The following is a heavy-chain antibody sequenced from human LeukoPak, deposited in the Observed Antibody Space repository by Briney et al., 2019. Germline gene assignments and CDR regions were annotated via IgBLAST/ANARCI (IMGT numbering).Heavy chain of an antibody. D-gene: IGHD6-19*01. Sequence: ASVKVSCKASGYTFTSHVINWVRQAPGQGLEWMGWINPNSGSTSYAQKFQGRVTMTRDMSTSTVYMELSSLRSEDTAVYYCARDWSSGWYSQFVYMDVWGKGTTVTVSS. J-gene: IGHJ6*03. CDR3: ARDWSSGWYSQFVYMDV. CDR2: INPNSGST. V-gene: IGHV1-8*01. CDR1: GYTFTSHV.